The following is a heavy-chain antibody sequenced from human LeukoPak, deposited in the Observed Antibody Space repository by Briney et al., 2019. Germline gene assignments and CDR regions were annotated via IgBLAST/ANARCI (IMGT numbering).Heavy chain of an antibody. CDR3: AKGTYSSGWWDNWFDP. D-gene: IGHD6-19*01. J-gene: IGHJ5*02. V-gene: IGHV3-23*01. Sequence: GGSLRLSCAASGFTFSNYAMTWVRQAPGKGLEWVLTISGSGDLTYFADSVKGRFTISRDNSKNTLYLQMNSLRAEDTAVYYCAKGTYSSGWWDNWFDPWGQGTLVTVSP. CDR2: ISGSGDLT. CDR1: GFTFSNYA.